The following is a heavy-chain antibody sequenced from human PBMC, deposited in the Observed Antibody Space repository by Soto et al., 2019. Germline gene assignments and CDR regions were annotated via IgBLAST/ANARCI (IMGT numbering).Heavy chain of an antibody. CDR3: AQTRAVAGLGDYYYYMDV. CDR1: GYTFTSYY. D-gene: IGHD6-19*01. Sequence: ASVKVSCKASGYTFTSYYMHWVRQAPGQGLEWMGIINPSGGSTSYAQKFQGRVTMTRDTSTSTVYMELSSLRSEDTAVYYCAQTRAVAGLGDYYYYMDVWGKGTTVTVSS. J-gene: IGHJ6*03. CDR2: INPSGGST. V-gene: IGHV1-46*03.